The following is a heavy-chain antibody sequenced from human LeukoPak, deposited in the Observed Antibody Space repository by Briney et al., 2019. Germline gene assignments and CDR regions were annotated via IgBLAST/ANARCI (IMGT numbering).Heavy chain of an antibody. V-gene: IGHV1-18*01. J-gene: IGHJ6*02. Sequence: GASVKVSCKASGYTFSDFGLSWVRQAPGQGLEWMGWISVYNGNTDYAQKFKGRLTMSTETSTSTAYMELRSLRSDDTAVYYWVRGAPMVKMDVWGQGTTVTVSS. CDR2: ISVYNGNT. D-gene: IGHD2-8*01. CDR1: GYTFSDFG. CDR3: VRGAPMVKMDV.